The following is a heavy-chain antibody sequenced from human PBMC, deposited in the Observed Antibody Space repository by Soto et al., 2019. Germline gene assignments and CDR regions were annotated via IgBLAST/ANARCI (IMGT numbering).Heavy chain of an antibody. CDR3: ATVHNTSRSFDY. D-gene: IGHD1-20*01. CDR1: GFTFNIYA. J-gene: IGHJ4*02. V-gene: IGHV3-23*01. CDR2: TGATGRTT. Sequence: GGSLRLSCAASGFTFNIYAMTWVRQAPGKRLEWVSTTGATGRTTYYSDSVKGRFTVSRDNSKNTLDLQMSNLRAEDTAVYYCATVHNTSRSFDYWGQGTLVTAPQ.